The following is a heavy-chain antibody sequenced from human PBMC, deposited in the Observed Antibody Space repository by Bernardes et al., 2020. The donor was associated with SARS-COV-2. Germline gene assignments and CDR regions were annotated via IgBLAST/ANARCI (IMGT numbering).Heavy chain of an antibody. CDR1: GVSITSTTYY. CDR2: TDYSGNS. V-gene: IGHV4-39*01. CDR3: ARHGEWELLWPFDY. D-gene: IGHD1-26*01. J-gene: IGHJ4*02. Sequence: TLSLTCAVSGVSITSTTYYWGWIRQSPEKGLEWIGSTDYSGNSYYNPSLKSRVTLSVDTSQNQLSLKLNSVTAADTAVYYCARHGEWELLWPFDYWGQGTLVTVSS.